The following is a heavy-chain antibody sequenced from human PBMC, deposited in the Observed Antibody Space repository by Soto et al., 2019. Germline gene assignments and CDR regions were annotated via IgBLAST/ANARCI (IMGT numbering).Heavy chain of an antibody. CDR3: ARTSGYDYSYFDY. CDR2: IIPIFDTA. V-gene: IGHV1-69*13. J-gene: IGHJ4*02. Sequence: ASVKVSCKASGGTFSSYAISWLRQSPGQGLEWMGGIIPIFDTANYAQKFQGRVTITADESTSTAYMELSSLRSEDTAVYYCARTSGYDYSYFDYWGQGTLVTVSS. CDR1: GGTFSSYA. D-gene: IGHD5-12*01.